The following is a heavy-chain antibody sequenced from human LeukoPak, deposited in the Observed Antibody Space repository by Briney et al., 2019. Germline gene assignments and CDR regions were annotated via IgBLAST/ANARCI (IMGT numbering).Heavy chain of an antibody. CDR3: ARHRELAYFDY. CDR1: GYSFPTYW. CDR2: IYPGDSEN. V-gene: IGHV5-51*01. Sequence: GAPLKISSKGFGYSFPTYWIAWVRQIPGKGLGWMGIIYPGDSENRYRPTFQGQVTNSAAKSISHAYRQWSSLKASDTAMYYCARHRELAYFDYWGQGTLVTVSS. J-gene: IGHJ4*02. D-gene: IGHD6-13*01.